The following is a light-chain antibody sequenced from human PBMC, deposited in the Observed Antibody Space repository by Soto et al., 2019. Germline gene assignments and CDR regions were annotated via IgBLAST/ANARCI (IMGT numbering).Light chain of an antibody. CDR3: QQYNKWPPIT. CDR1: QTVRNNY. V-gene: IGKV3-20*01. Sequence: EFVLTQSPGTLSLSPGERATLSCRSSQTVRNNYLAWYQQKPGQAPRLLIYDASSRATGIPDRFSGGGSGTDFTLTISSLQSEDFAIYYCQQYNKWPPITFGQGTRLEI. J-gene: IGKJ5*01. CDR2: DAS.